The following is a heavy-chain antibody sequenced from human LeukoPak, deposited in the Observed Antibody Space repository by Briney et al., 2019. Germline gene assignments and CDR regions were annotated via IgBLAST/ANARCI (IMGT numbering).Heavy chain of an antibody. Sequence: SETLSLTCAAYGGSYSGYYGRGIRQPPGKGVEGRGEVYHSGSPNYIPSLKSRSTLSVDTSTTHFSLKLSSVTAAATAVYYCARRPGIQLWFHVCYIDYWGQGTLVTVSS. CDR1: GGSYSGYY. CDR2: VYHSGSP. D-gene: IGHD5-18*01. J-gene: IGHJ4*03. V-gene: IGHV4-34*01. CDR3: ARRPGIQLWFHVCYIDY.